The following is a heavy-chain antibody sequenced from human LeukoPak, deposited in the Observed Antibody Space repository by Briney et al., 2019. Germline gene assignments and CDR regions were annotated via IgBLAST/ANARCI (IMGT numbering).Heavy chain of an antibody. CDR2: IYHSGTT. J-gene: IGHJ4*02. CDR1: GGSFSEYY. CDR3: ARGSRAYSYETNSYRGSYFDY. D-gene: IGHD3-22*01. Sequence: PSETLSLTCAVYGGSFSEYYWNWVRQSPGKGLEWIGEIYHSGTTDYSPSLRSRVTLPVDASKNQFSLRLGSLTAADTAVYYCARGSRAYSYETNSYRGSYFDYWGQGVLVTVSS. V-gene: IGHV4-34*01.